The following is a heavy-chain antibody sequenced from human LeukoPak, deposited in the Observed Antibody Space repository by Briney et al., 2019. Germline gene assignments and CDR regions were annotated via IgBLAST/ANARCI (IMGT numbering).Heavy chain of an antibody. CDR2: ISGNGGST. D-gene: IGHD7-27*01. V-gene: IGHV3-23*01. CDR3: AKDPKWGNLGDY. CDR1: GFTLSSYA. Sequence: PGGSLRLSCAASGFTLSSYAMSWVRQAPGKGLEWVSAISGNGGSTYYADSVKGRFTISRDNSKNTLYVQMNSLRSEDTAVYYCAKDPKWGNLGDYWGKGTLVTVSS. J-gene: IGHJ4*02.